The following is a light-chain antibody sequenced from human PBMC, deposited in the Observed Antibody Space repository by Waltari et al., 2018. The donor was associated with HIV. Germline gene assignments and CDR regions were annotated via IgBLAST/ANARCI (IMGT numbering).Light chain of an antibody. J-gene: IGLJ2*01. V-gene: IGLV2-14*01. Sequence: QSALTQPASVSGSPGQSITISCPGTSSDVGGYNYVSWYQHHPGKAPKHMIYEVSTRPSGVSNRFSGSKSGNTASLTISGLQAEDEGDYYCSSYTSSSTLVFGGGTKLTVL. CDR3: SSYTSSSTLV. CDR1: SSDVGGYNY. CDR2: EVS.